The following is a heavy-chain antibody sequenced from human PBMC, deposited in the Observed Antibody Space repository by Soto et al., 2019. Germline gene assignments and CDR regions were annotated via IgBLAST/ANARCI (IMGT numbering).Heavy chain of an antibody. D-gene: IGHD5-12*01. CDR3: AREGSYSAYNFAHGIQLWSFDF. V-gene: IGHV4-4*07. CDR1: GGSINTFY. J-gene: IGHJ4*02. Sequence: SETLSLTCTVSGGSINTFYWSWVRQPAGKGLEWIGRISSSGSTSFNPSLESRVAMSVDTSKNHFSLNLSSVTAADMAVYYCAREGSYSAYNFAHGIQLWSFDFWGQGALVTVSS. CDR2: ISSSGST.